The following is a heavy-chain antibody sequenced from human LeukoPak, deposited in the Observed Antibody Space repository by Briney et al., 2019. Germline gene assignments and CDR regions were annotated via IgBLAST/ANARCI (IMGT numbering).Heavy chain of an antibody. CDR1: GYTFTSYY. V-gene: IGHV1-46*03. CDR3: ARGVNVVVPAAIDFDY. J-gene: IGHJ4*02. CDR2: INPSGGST. D-gene: IGHD2-2*01. Sequence: ASVKVSCKASGYTFTSYYMHWVRQAPGQGLEWMGIINPSGGSTSYAQMFQGRVTMTRDTSTSTVYMELSSLRSEDTAVYYCARGVNVVVPAAIDFDYWGQETLVTVSS.